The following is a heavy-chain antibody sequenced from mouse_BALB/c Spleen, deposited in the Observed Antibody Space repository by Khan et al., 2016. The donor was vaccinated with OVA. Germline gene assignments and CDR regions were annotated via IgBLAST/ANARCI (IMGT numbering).Heavy chain of an antibody. J-gene: IGHJ4*01. CDR1: GFSLANSG. CDR2: IRSDGTT. Sequence: QVQLKESGPGLVAPSQSLSITCTISGFSLANSGVHWVRQPPGKGLEWLVVIRSDGTTTYNSALKSRLSISRDNSKSQVLLKMNSLQTDDTAMYYCARQPYYHYYIMDYWGQGTSVTVSS. V-gene: IGHV2-6-1*01. CDR3: ARQPYYHYYIMDY. D-gene: IGHD2-10*01.